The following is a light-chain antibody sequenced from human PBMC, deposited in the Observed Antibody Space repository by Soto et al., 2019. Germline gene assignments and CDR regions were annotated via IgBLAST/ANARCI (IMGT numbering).Light chain of an antibody. CDR1: QSISSW. CDR2: DAS. CDR3: QQYYSMPGT. V-gene: IGKV1-5*01. Sequence: DIPMTQSPSTLSASVGDRVTITCRASQSISSWLAWYQQKPGKAPKLLIYDASSLASGVPSRFRGSGSGTAFTLTISSLQPDDFATYYCQQYYSMPGTFGQGTRLEIK. J-gene: IGKJ5*01.